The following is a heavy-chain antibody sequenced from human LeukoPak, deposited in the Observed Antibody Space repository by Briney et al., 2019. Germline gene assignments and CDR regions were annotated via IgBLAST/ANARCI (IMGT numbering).Heavy chain of an antibody. CDR3: ARVLHYYDSSGYNRFDP. D-gene: IGHD3-22*01. J-gene: IGHJ5*02. V-gene: IGHV4-34*01. CDR1: GGSFSGYY. Sequence: PSETLSLTCAVYGGSFSGYYWSWIRQPPGKGLEWIGEINHSGSTNYNPSLKSRVTISVDTSKNQFSLKLSSVTAADTAVYYCARVLHYYDSSGYNRFDPWGQGTLVTVSS. CDR2: INHSGST.